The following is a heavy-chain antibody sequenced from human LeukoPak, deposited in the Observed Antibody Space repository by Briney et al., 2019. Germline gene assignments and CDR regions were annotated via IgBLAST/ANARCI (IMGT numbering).Heavy chain of an antibody. CDR3: ASLKDGSSSVYFDY. Sequence: SETLSLTCIVSSGSISSYYWSWIRQPPGKGLECIGYIYYSGSTNYNPSLKSRVTISIDTSKNQFSLKLSSVTAADTAVYYCASLKDGSSSVYFDYWGQGTLVTVSS. J-gene: IGHJ4*02. V-gene: IGHV4-59*12. D-gene: IGHD6-6*01. CDR1: SGSISSYY. CDR2: IYYSGST.